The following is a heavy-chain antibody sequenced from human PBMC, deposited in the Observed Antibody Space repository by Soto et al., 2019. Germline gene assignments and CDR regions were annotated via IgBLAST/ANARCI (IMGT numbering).Heavy chain of an antibody. Sequence: QVQLVQSGAEVKKPGASVKVSCKASGYSFTTYGISWVRQAPGQGLEWMGWISAYNGNTNYAQKFKGRVTMTTDTSTSTVYMELRSLASDDTAVYYCAREVRVENAVRFGVVIAIFDYWGQGTLVTVSS. D-gene: IGHD2-21*01. CDR2: ISAYNGNT. V-gene: IGHV1-18*01. J-gene: IGHJ4*02. CDR1: GYSFTTYG. CDR3: AREVRVENAVRFGVVIAIFDY.